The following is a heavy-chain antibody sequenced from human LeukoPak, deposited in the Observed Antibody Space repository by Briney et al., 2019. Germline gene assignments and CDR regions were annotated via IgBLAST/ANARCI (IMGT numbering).Heavy chain of an antibody. CDR3: ARRAGAYSHPYDY. D-gene: IGHD4/OR15-4a*01. CDR1: GFTFSSNS. CDR2: IYSDNT. V-gene: IGHV3-53*01. Sequence: GGSLRLSCAASGFTFSSNSMSWVRQAPGKGLEWVSFIYSDNTHYSDSVKGRFTISRDNSKNTLYLQMNSLRAEDTAVYYCARRAGAYSHPYDYWGQGTLVTVSS. J-gene: IGHJ4*02.